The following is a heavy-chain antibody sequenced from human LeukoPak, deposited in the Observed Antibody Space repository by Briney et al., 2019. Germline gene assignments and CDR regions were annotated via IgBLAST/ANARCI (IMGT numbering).Heavy chain of an antibody. CDR2: INHSGST. V-gene: IGHV4-34*01. Sequence: SETLSLTCAVYGGSFSGYYWSWIRQPPGKGLEWIGEINHSGSTNYNPSLKSRVTISVDTSKNQFSLKLSSVTAADTAVYYCASPAQWLVRSQVYWYFDLWGRGTLVTVSS. D-gene: IGHD6-19*01. CDR3: ASPAQWLVRSQVYWYFDL. J-gene: IGHJ2*01. CDR1: GGSFSGYY.